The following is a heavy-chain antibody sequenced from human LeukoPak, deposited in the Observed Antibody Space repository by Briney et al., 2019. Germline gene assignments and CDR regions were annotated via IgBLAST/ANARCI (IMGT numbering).Heavy chain of an antibody. CDR3: ARTETAMVSFDY. CDR2: IWYDGSNK. CDR1: GFTFSSYG. J-gene: IGHJ4*02. D-gene: IGHD5-18*01. V-gene: IGHV3-33*01. Sequence: QPGRSLRLSCAASGFTFSSYGMHWVRQAPGKGLEWVAVIWYDGSNKYYADSVKGRFTISRDNSKNTLYLQMNSLRAEETAVYYCARTETAMVSFDYWGQGTLVTVSA.